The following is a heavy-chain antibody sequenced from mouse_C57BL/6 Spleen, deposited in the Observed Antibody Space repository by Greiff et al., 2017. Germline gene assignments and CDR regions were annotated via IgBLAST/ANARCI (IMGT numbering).Heavy chain of an antibody. Sequence: EVQRVESGGGLVKPGGSLKLSCAASGFTFSSYAMSWVRQTPEKRLEWVATISDGGSYTYYPDNVKGRFTIYRDHAKNNLYLQMSHLKSEDTAMYYCARDPFSWFAYWGQGTLVTVSA. CDR1: GFTFSSYA. V-gene: IGHV5-4*01. CDR2: ISDGGSYT. J-gene: IGHJ3*01. CDR3: ARDPFSWFAY.